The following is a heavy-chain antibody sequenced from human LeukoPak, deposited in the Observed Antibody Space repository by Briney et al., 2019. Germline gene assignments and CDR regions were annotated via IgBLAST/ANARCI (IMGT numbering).Heavy chain of an antibody. CDR1: GFTFSDYY. CDR2: ISSSSSTI. Sequence: PGGSLRLSCAASGFTFSDYYMSWIRQAPGKGLEWVSYISSSSSTIYYADSVKGRFTISRDNAKNSLYLQMNSLRAEDTAVYYCARDPIAAAGNHDYWGQGTLVTVSS. V-gene: IGHV3-11*04. D-gene: IGHD6-13*01. J-gene: IGHJ4*02. CDR3: ARDPIAAAGNHDY.